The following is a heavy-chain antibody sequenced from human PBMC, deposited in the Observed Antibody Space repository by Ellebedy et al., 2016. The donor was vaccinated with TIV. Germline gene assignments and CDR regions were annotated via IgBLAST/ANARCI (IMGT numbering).Heavy chain of an antibody. V-gene: IGHV3-30-3*01. CDR3: ATDANYDVLSGYYGFDY. CDR1: GFKFRNYA. Sequence: GGSLRLSXVASGFKFRNYAMDWVRQAPSKGLEWVAVISYDGTNKYYADSVKGRFTISRDNSKNTLYLQINNLTAEDTAVYYCATDANYDVLSGYYGFDYWGQGTLVSVSS. CDR2: ISYDGTNK. D-gene: IGHD3-3*01. J-gene: IGHJ4*02.